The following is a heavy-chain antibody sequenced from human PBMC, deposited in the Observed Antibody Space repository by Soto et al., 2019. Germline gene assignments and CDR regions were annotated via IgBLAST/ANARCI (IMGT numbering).Heavy chain of an antibody. Sequence: ASVKVSCKASGYTFTGYYMHWVRQAPGQGLEWMGWINPNSGGTNYAQKFQGRVTMTRDTSISTAYMELSRLRSDDTAVYYCARDMGSYSYGTSYFAYWGQGTLVTVSS. CDR3: ARDMGSYSYGTSYFAY. CDR1: GYTFTGYY. D-gene: IGHD5-18*01. CDR2: INPNSGGT. V-gene: IGHV1-2*02. J-gene: IGHJ4*02.